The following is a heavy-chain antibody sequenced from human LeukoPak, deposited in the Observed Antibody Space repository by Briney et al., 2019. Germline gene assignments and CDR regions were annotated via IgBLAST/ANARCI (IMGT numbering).Heavy chain of an antibody. J-gene: IGHJ6*02. D-gene: IGHD3-22*01. CDR2: IYYSGST. Sequence: SETLSLTCTVSGGSISSYYWSWIRQPPGKGLEWIGYIYYSGSTNYNPSLKSRVTISVDTSKNQFSLKLSSVTAADTAVYYCARVPYYYDSGGHYYGMDVWGQGTTVTVSS. CDR1: GGSISSYY. V-gene: IGHV4-59*08. CDR3: ARVPYYYDSGGHYYGMDV.